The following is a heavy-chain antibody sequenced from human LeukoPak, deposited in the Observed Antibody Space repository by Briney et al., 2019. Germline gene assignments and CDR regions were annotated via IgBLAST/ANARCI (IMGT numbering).Heavy chain of an antibody. CDR3: AGKDFGTQNFDF. V-gene: IGHV4-4*02. J-gene: IGHJ4*02. CDR1: GGSITNSKW. Sequence: SGTLSLTCVVSGGSITNSKWWTWLRQPPGKGLEWIGEIYHSGSSNYNPSLRSRVTISVDKSKNQFSLKLYSVTAADTALYYCAGKDFGTQNFDFWGQGTLVTVSS. D-gene: IGHD3-10*01. CDR2: IYHSGSS.